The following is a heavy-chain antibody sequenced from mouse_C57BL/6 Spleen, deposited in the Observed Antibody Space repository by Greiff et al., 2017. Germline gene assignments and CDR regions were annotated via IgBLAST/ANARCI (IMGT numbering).Heavy chain of an antibody. V-gene: IGHV1-62-2*01. CDR2: FYPGSGSI. D-gene: IGHD1-1*02. Sequence: QVQLKESGAELVKPGASVTLSCKASGYTFTEYAIHWVKQRSGQGLEWIGWFYPGSGSIKYNEKFKDKATLTADKSSSTVYMELSRLTSEDSAVYFCARHGYGDYAMGYWGQGTSVTVSS. CDR1: GYTFTEYA. J-gene: IGHJ4*01. CDR3: ARHGYGDYAMGY.